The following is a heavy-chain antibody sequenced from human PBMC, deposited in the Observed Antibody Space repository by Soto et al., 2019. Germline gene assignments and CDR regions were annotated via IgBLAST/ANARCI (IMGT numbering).Heavy chain of an antibody. V-gene: IGHV1-18*01. CDR3: ARVVITMVRGVTNWFDT. J-gene: IGHJ5*02. D-gene: IGHD3-10*01. CDR2: ISAYNGNT. Sequence: QVPLVQSGAEVKKPGASVKVSCKASGYTFTSYGISWVRQAPGQGLEWMGWISAYNGNTNYAQKLQGRVTMTTDTSTRTAYMELRSLRSDDTAVYYCARVVITMVRGVTNWFDTWGQGTLVTVSS. CDR1: GYTFTSYG.